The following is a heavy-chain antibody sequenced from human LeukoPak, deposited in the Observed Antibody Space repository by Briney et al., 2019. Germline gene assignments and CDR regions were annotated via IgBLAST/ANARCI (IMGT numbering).Heavy chain of an antibody. CDR1: GYTFTSYD. V-gene: IGHV1-8*01. Sequence: ASVKVSCKASGYTFTSYDINWVRQATGQGLEWMGWMNPNSGNTGYAQKFQGGVTMTRNTSISTAYMELSRLRSEDTAVYYCARGLYRGVAATPAYWGQGTLVTVSS. J-gene: IGHJ4*02. D-gene: IGHD2-15*01. CDR3: ARGLYRGVAATPAY. CDR2: MNPNSGNT.